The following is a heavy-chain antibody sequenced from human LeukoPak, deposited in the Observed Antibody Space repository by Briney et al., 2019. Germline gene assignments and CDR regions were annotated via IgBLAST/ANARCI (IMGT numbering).Heavy chain of an antibody. CDR1: GYTFTVYY. CDR2: INPNSGGT. J-gene: IGHJ3*01. Sequence: ASVKVSCKASGYTFTVYYMHWVRQAPGQGLEWMGWINPNSGGTNYAQKFQGRVTMTRDTSISAAYMELSTLRSDDTAVYYCARDTSAFDVWGQGTMVTVSS. V-gene: IGHV1-2*02. CDR3: ARDTSAFDV.